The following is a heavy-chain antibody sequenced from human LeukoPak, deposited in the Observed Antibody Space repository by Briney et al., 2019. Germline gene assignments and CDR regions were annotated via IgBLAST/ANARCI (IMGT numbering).Heavy chain of an antibody. V-gene: IGHV4-34*01. CDR3: ARGFYSSSWYGWTTFDP. CDR1: GGSFSGYY. Sequence: SETLSLTCAVYGGSFSGYYWSWIRQPPGKGLEWIGEINHSGSTNYNPSLKSRVTISVDTSKNQFSLKLSSVTAADTAVYYCARGFYSSSWYGWTTFDPWGQGTLVTVSS. J-gene: IGHJ5*02. D-gene: IGHD6-13*01. CDR2: INHSGST.